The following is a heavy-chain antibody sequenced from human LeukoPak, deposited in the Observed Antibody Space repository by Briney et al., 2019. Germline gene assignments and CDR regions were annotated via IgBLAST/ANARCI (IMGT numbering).Heavy chain of an antibody. CDR2: ISYRGST. Sequence: PSETLSLTCTVSGGSTSSDHWSWIRQPPEKGLEWIGCISYRGSTNYNPSLKSRVTISVDTSKKYFSLKLTSVTAADTGVYYRARGRGLGVITPYSDSWGPGTLVTVSS. CDR3: ARGRGLGVITPYSDS. J-gene: IGHJ4*02. CDR1: GGSTSSDH. D-gene: IGHD3-16*02. V-gene: IGHV4-59*08.